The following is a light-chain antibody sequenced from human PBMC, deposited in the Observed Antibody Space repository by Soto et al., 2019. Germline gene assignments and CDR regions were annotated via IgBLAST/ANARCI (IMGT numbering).Light chain of an antibody. CDR2: GAS. CDR1: QSISSY. V-gene: IGKV1-39*01. Sequence: DIQMTQSPSSLSASVGDRVTITCRASQSISSYLNWYQQKPGKAPKFLIYGASSLQSGVPSRFSGSGSGTDFTLPISSLQPEDVAPYSCQQSYSAPFTFGHGNKVDIK. CDR3: QQSYSAPFT. J-gene: IGKJ3*01.